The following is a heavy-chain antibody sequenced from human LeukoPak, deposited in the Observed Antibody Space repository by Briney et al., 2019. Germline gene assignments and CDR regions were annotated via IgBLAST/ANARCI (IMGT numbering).Heavy chain of an antibody. V-gene: IGHV2-70*04. CDR3: ARIAAGYYFDY. CDR1: GFSLSTRGMR. Sequence: SGPALLKPTQTLTLTCTFSGFSLSTRGMRVSWIRQPPGKALEWLARIHWDDDKFYSTSLKTRLTISKDTSKNQVVLTMTNMDPVDTATYYRARIAAGYYFDYWGQGTLVTVSS. J-gene: IGHJ4*02. D-gene: IGHD6-13*01. CDR2: IHWDDDK.